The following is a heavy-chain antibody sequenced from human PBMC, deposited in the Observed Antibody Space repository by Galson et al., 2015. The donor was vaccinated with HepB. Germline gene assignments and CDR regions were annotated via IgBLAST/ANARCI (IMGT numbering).Heavy chain of an antibody. J-gene: IGHJ4*02. V-gene: IGHV3-30-3*01. D-gene: IGHD6-13*01. CDR2: ISYDGSNK. Sequence: SLRLSCAASGFTFSSYAMHWVRQAPGKGLEWVAVISYDGSNKYYADSVKGRFTISRDNSKNTLYLQMNSLRAEDTAVYYCARGASIAAAGTVWGQGTLVTVSS. CDR1: GFTFSSYA. CDR3: ARGASIAAAGTV.